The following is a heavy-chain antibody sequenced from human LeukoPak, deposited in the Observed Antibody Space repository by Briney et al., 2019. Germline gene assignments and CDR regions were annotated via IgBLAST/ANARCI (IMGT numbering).Heavy chain of an antibody. CDR3: AKGTGSPTGLRLLEWLFPFDY. Sequence: GGSLRLSCAASGFTFSSYAMSWVRQAPGKGLEWVSAISGSGGSTYSADSVKGRFTISRDNSKNTLYLQMNSLRAEDTAVYYCAKGTGSPTGLRLLEWLFPFDYWGQGTLVTVSS. D-gene: IGHD3-3*01. V-gene: IGHV3-23*01. J-gene: IGHJ4*02. CDR1: GFTFSSYA. CDR2: ISGSGGST.